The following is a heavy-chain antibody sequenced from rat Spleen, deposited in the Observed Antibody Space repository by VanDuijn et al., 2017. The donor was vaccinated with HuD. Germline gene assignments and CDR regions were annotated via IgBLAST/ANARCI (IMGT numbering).Heavy chain of an antibody. V-gene: IGHV5-25*01. D-gene: IGHD1-10*01. CDR1: GFTFSNYY. J-gene: IGHJ2*01. Sequence: EVQLVETGGGLVQPGRTLKLSCEASGFTFSNYYMAWVRQAPTKGLECVAYISTGGGITYYRDSVKGRFTFSRDNAKSTLYLQMDSLRSEDTATYYCARQFITTRYFDYWGQGVVVTVSS. CDR3: ARQFITTRYFDY. CDR2: ISTGGGIT.